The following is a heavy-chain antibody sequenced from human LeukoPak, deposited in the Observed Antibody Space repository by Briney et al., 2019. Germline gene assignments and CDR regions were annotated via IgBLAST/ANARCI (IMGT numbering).Heavy chain of an antibody. V-gene: IGHV3-23*01. D-gene: IGHD6-13*01. Sequence: GGSLRLSCAASGFTFSSYAMSWVRQAPGKGLELVSAISGSGGSTYYADSVKGRFTISRDNYKNTLYLQMNSLRAEDTALYYCSRHASTRGAGAGTEYFQHWGQGTLVTVSS. CDR3: SRHASTRGAGAGTEYFQH. CDR2: ISGSGGST. J-gene: IGHJ1*01. CDR1: GFTFSSYA.